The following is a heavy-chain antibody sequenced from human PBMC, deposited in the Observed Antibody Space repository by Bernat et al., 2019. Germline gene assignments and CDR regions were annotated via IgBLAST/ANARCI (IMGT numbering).Heavy chain of an antibody. CDR2: MNPKSGGT. CDR1: GYIFTDYY. Sequence: QVRLVQSGTEVKKPGASVKVSCKASGYIFTDYYMHWVRQAPGQGLEWMGRMNPKSGGTNYAQKFQGRVTMTRDTSISIAYMELTSLTSDDTAMYYCARPYCSSTSCYEIDYWGQGTLVTVSS. D-gene: IGHD2-2*01. V-gene: IGHV1-2*06. J-gene: IGHJ4*02. CDR3: ARPYCSSTSCYEIDY.